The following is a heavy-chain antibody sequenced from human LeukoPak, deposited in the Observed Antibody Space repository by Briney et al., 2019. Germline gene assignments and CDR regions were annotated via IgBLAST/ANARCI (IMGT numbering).Heavy chain of an antibody. CDR3: AKDLILFGSSYGMDV. Sequence: GGSLRLSCAASGFTFSSYGMHWVRQAPGKGLEWVAVISYDGSNKYYADSVKGRFTISRDNSKNTLYLQMNSLRAEDTAVYYCAKDLILFGSSYGMDVWGQGTTVTVSS. CDR1: GFTFSSYG. CDR2: ISYDGSNK. J-gene: IGHJ6*02. D-gene: IGHD3-10*01. V-gene: IGHV3-30*18.